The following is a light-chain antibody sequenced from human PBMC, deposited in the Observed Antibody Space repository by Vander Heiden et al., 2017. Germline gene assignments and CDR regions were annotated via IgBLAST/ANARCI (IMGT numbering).Light chain of an antibody. V-gene: IGKV3-20*01. J-gene: IGKJ4*01. CDR3: QQYDSSPLT. CDR2: GAS. CDR1: QSVSSSY. Sequence: ECVLAQAPGTLSLSLGERATLSCRASQSVSSSYLAWYQQKPGQAPRLLIYGASSRATGIPDRFSGSGSGTDFTLTISRLEPEDFAVYYCQQYDSSPLTFGGGTKVEIK.